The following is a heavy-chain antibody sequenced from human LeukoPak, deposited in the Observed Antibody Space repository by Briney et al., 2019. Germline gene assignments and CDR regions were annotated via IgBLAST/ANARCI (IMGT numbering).Heavy chain of an antibody. V-gene: IGHV3-30*02. CDR1: GFTFSSYG. Sequence: GGSLRLSCAASGFTFSSYGMHWVRQAPGKGLEWVAFIRYDGSNKYYADSVKGRFTISRDNSKDTLCLQMNSLRAEDTAVYYCAKDFCSSTSCYGAYYYMDVWGKGTTVTVSS. CDR3: AKDFCSSTSCYGAYYYMDV. J-gene: IGHJ6*03. D-gene: IGHD2-2*01. CDR2: IRYDGSNK.